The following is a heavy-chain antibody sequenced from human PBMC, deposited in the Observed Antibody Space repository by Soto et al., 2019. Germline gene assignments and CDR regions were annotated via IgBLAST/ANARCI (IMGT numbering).Heavy chain of an antibody. CDR2: IWYDGSNK. Sequence: GGSLRLSCAASGFTFSSYGMHWVRQAPGKGLEWVAVIWYDGSNKYYADSVKGRFTISRDNSKNTLYLQMNSLRAEDTAVYYCARDGGYDYIWGSYPLDYWGQGTLVTVSS. J-gene: IGHJ4*02. V-gene: IGHV3-33*01. CDR3: ARDGGYDYIWGSYPLDY. D-gene: IGHD3-16*02. CDR1: GFTFSSYG.